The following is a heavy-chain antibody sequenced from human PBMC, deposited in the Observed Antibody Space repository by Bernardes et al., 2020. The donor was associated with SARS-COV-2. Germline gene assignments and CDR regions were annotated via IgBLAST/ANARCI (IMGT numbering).Heavy chain of an antibody. CDR3: AKLPPTYCSGGSCYSSSHFDY. CDR2: ISWDGGST. D-gene: IGHD2-15*01. J-gene: IGHJ4*02. Sequence: GGSLRLSCAASGFTFDDYTMHWVRQAPGKGLEWVSLISWDGGSTYYADSVKGRFTISRDNSKNSLYLQMNSLRTEDTALYYCAKLPPTYCSGGSCYSSSHFDYWGKGTLVTVSS. CDR1: GFTFDDYT. V-gene: IGHV3-43*01.